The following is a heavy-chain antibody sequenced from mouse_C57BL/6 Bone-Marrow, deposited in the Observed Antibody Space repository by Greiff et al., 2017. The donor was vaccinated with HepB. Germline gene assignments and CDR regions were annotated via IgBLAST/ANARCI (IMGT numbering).Heavy chain of an antibody. Sequence: QVQLQQSGPELVKPGASVKISCKASGYAFSSSWMNWVKQRPGKGLEWIGRIYPGDGDTNYNGKFKGKATLTADKSSSTAYMQLSSLTSEDSAVYFCARHYGSSYVGFDYWGQGTTLTVSS. CDR1: GYAFSSSW. CDR2: IYPGDGDT. D-gene: IGHD1-1*01. J-gene: IGHJ2*01. V-gene: IGHV1-82*01. CDR3: ARHYGSSYVGFDY.